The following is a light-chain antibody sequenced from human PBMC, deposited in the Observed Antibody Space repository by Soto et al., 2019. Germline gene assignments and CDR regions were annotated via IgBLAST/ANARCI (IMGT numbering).Light chain of an antibody. CDR3: QSYDSSLSGSVV. CDR2: ANS. Sequence: QSVLTQPPSVSGAPGQRVTISCTGSSSNIGAGYDVHWYQQLPGTAPKVLIYANSHRPSGVPDRFSGSQSGTSASLAITGLQAEDEADYYCQSYDSSLSGSVVFGGETKLTVL. J-gene: IGLJ2*01. CDR1: SSNIGAGYD. V-gene: IGLV1-40*01.